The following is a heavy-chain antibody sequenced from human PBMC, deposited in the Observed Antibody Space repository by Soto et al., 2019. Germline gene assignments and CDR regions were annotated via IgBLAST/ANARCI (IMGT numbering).Heavy chain of an antibody. CDR2: IDPSDSCT. J-gene: IGHJ6*02. CDR1: GYSFTSYW. CDR3: ATYLVGALDV. Sequence: PGESLKNSCNGSGYSFTSYWISWVRQMPGKGLEWMGRIDPSDSCTNYSPSFQGHVTISADKSISTAYLQWSSLKASDTAMYYCATYLVGALDVWGQGTTVTVS. V-gene: IGHV5-10-1*01. D-gene: IGHD1-26*01.